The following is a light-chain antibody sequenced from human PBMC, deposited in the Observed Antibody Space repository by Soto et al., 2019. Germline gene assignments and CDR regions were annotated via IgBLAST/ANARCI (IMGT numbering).Light chain of an antibody. Sequence: QSVLTQPASVSGSPGQSITISCTGTSSDVGGYNYVSWYQPHPGHAPQLMIYEVSNRPSGVSNRVSGSSSGNRASRNLSGLRAEYEDEADCSSHTSSSTPVVFGTGTKLTVL. CDR2: EVS. CDR3: SSHTSSSTPVV. J-gene: IGLJ1*01. V-gene: IGLV2-14*01. CDR1: SSDVGGYNY.